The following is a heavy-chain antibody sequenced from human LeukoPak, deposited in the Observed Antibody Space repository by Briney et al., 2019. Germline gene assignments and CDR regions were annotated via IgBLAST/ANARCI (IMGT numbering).Heavy chain of an antibody. CDR1: GFNFTNAW. V-gene: IGHV3-30*03. CDR3: ARDILVVPAAMTISLLFDY. J-gene: IGHJ4*02. CDR2: ISSEGRKT. D-gene: IGHD2-2*01. Sequence: RGSLRLSCTASGFNFTNAWMCWARQAPGKGLEWVAVISSEGRKTYYADSVKGRFTISRDNSKNTLYLQLNSLKAEDMAVYYCARDILVVPAAMTISLLFDYWGEGTLVTVSS.